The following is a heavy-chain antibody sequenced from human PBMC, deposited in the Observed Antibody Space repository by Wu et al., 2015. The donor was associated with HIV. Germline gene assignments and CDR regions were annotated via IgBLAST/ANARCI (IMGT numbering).Heavy chain of an antibody. CDR1: GGTFSSYA. D-gene: IGHD3-22*01. J-gene: IGHJ2*01. CDR2: IIPIFGTA. CDR3: ARDANDYYDSSGKGWYFDL. Sequence: QVQLVQSGAEVKKPGSSVKVSCKASGGTFSSYAISWVRQAPGQGLEWMGGIIPIFGTANYAQKFQGRVTITTDESTSTAYMELSSLRSEDTAVYYCARDANDYYDSSGKGWYFDLVGPWHPGHCLL. V-gene: IGHV1-69*05.